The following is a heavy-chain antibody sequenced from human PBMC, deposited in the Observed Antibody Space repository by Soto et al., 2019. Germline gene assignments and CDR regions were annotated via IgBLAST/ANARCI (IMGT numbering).Heavy chain of an antibody. CDR1: GFTFSSYG. CDR3: GRRYSSGNWFDP. J-gene: IGHJ5*02. V-gene: IGHV3-30*03. Sequence: QVQLVASGGGVVQLGTSLRLSCAASGFTFSSYGMHWVRQAPGKGLEWVAVISYDGNSQYYADSVKSRFTISRDNSKNTLYLKMNRLRAEDTVVYYRGRRYSSGNWFDPCGPETLVTVS. D-gene: IGHD6-19*01. CDR2: ISYDGNSQ.